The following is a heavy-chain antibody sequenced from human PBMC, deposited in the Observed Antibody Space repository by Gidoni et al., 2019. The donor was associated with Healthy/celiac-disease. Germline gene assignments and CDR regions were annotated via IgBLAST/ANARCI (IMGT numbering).Heavy chain of an antibody. D-gene: IGHD5-18*01. J-gene: IGHJ6*02. Sequence: QVQLVESGGGVVQPGRSLRLSCAASGFTFSRYAMPWVRQAPGKGLEWVAVISYDGSNKYDADSVKGRFTISRDNSKNTLYLQMNSLRAEDTAVYYCARAPWIQLNHYYYYYGMDVWGQGTTVTVSS. CDR1: GFTFSRYA. CDR2: ISYDGSNK. V-gene: IGHV3-30*03. CDR3: ARAPWIQLNHYYYYYGMDV.